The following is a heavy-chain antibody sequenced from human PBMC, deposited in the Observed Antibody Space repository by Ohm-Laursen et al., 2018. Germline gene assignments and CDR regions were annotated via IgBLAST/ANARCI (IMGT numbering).Heavy chain of an antibody. CDR1: GGTFSNYA. CDR3: ARVTEYRSSWEHSFDY. Sequence: ASVKVSCKVSGGTFSNYAISWVRQAPGQGLEWMGRIIPILGVANYAQKFQGRVTITADKSTSTAYMELSSLRSEDTAVYYCARVTEYRSSWEHSFDYWGQGTLVTVSS. V-gene: IGHV1-69*04. D-gene: IGHD6-13*01. CDR2: IIPILGVA. J-gene: IGHJ4*02.